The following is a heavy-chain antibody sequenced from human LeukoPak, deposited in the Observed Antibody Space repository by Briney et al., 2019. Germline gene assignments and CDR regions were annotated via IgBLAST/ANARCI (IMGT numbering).Heavy chain of an antibody. D-gene: IGHD3-10*01. CDR1: GLTFTNFG. V-gene: IGHV3-23*01. CDR3: ANYPYYYGSGSYPSSYYFDY. J-gene: IGHJ4*02. CDR2: ISGSGSST. Sequence: GGSLRLSCAASGLTFTNFGMSWVRQAPGKGLEWVSAISGSGSSTYYAEYVKGRFTISRDNSKNTLYLQMNSLRAEDTAVYYCANYPYYYGSGSYPSSYYFDYWGQGILVTVSS.